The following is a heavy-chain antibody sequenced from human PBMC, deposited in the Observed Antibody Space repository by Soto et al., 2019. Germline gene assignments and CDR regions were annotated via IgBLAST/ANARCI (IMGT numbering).Heavy chain of an antibody. V-gene: IGHV1-2*04. J-gene: IGHJ6*02. CDR3: ARDCSRTMVRGVIHYVMDV. CDR2: INPNSGGT. D-gene: IGHD3-10*01. CDR1: GYTFTGYY. Sequence: GASVKVSCKASGYTFTGYYMRWVRQAPGQGLEWMGWINPNSGGTNYAQKFQGWVTMTRDTSISTAYMELSRLRSDDTAVYYCARDCSRTMVRGVIHYVMDVWGQGTTVTVSS.